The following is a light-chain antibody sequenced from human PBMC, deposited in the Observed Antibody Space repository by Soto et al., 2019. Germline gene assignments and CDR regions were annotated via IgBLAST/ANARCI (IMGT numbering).Light chain of an antibody. J-gene: IGLJ2*01. CDR1: SSDIGNYIY. CDR2: EVN. Sequence: QSALTQPASVSGSPGQSITISCSGTSSDIGNYIYVSWYQHHPGKAPKLIIYEVNNRPSGVSNRFSGSKSGNTASLTISGLQAGDGAHYYSNQHKKTTPKVFGGGPNLPV. CDR3: NQHKKTTPKV. V-gene: IGLV2-14*01.